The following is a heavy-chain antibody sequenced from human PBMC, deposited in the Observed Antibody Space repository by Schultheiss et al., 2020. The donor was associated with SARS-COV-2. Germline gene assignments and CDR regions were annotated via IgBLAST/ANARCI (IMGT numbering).Heavy chain of an antibody. CDR1: GFTFSSYG. CDR3: AKGRLFYYYGMDV. V-gene: IGHV3-30*18. Sequence: GGSLRLSCAASGFTFSSYGMHWVRQAPGKGLEWVAVISYDGSNKYYADSVKGRFTISRDNSKNTLYLQMNSLRAEDTAVYYCAKGRLFYYYGMDVWGQGTTVTVSS. CDR2: ISYDGSNK. D-gene: IGHD4/OR15-4a*01. J-gene: IGHJ6*02.